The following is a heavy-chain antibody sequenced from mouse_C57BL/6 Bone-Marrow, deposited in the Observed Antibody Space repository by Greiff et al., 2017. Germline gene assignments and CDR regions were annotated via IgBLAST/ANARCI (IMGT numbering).Heavy chain of an antibody. V-gene: IGHV1-43*01. CDR2: INPSTGGT. CDR1: GYSFTGYY. CDR3: ASAHITPVVSAYFDV. Sequence: EVKLVESGPELVKPGASVKISCKASGYSFTGYYMHWVKQSSEKSLEWIGEINPSTGGTSYNQKFKGKATLTVDKSSSTAYMQLKSLTSKDSAVYYCASAHITPVVSAYFDVWGTGTTLTVSS. J-gene: IGHJ1*03. D-gene: IGHD1-1*01.